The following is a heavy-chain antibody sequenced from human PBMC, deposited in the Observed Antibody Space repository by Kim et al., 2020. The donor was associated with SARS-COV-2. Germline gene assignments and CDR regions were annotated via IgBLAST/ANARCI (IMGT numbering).Heavy chain of an antibody. CDR3: ARVPRGYNDATRVGHFVMDV. J-gene: IGHJ6*02. V-gene: IGHV3-21*06. D-gene: IGHD5-18*01. CDR2: TSSDERAI. CDR1: GFSFSDYS. Sequence: GGSLRLSCAAAGFSFSDYSVNWVRQAPGKGLEWVSSTSSDERAIYYADSVKGRFIIFKDNAENSLYLQMNSLRVEDTAVYYCARVPRGYNDATRVGHFVMDVWGQGTTVTVSS.